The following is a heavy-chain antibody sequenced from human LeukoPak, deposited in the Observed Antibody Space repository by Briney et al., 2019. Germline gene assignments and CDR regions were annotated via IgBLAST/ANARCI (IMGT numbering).Heavy chain of an antibody. J-gene: IGHJ4*02. CDR2: IRFDGAIT. D-gene: IGHD6-13*01. Sequence: PGGSLRLSCAASGFSFSSYWMYWVRQAPGKGLVWVARIRFDGAITRYADSVKGRFIISRDNVKNGGSANEQSRSRGHGSLYCARGIAAEGSVAIDHWGQGSLVTVSS. CDR1: GFSFSSYW. V-gene: IGHV3-74*01. CDR3: ARGIAAEGSVAIDH.